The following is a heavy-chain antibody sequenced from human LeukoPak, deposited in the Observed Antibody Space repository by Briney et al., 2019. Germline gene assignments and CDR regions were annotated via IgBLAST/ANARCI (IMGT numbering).Heavy chain of an antibody. J-gene: IGHJ4*02. V-gene: IGHV3-7*03. Sequence: GGSLRLSCAASGFTFSSYWMSWVRQAPGKGLEWVANIKQDGSEKYYVDSVKGRFTISRDNSKNTLYLQMNSLRAEDTAVYYCAKDLRGRRADFDYWGQGTLVTVSS. CDR3: AKDLRGRRADFDY. CDR2: IKQDGSEK. D-gene: IGHD3-10*01. CDR1: GFTFSSYW.